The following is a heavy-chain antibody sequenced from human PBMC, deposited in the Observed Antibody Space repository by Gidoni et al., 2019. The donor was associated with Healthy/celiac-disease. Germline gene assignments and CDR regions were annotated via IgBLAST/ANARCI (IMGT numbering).Heavy chain of an antibody. Sequence: VQLVRPGAEVKTAGATGKISRMCGGYTYTDHNLRRAQQAPGNGLEWMGLVDPEDGETIYAEKYQGTVTITADTSTDTANMELSSLRSEDTAVYYCATERPGGDTVTTRGSYGMDVWGQGTTVTVSS. CDR1: GYTYTDHN. V-gene: IGHV1-69-2*01. J-gene: IGHJ6*02. D-gene: IGHD4-17*01. CDR3: ATERPGGDTVTTRGSYGMDV. CDR2: VDPEDGET.